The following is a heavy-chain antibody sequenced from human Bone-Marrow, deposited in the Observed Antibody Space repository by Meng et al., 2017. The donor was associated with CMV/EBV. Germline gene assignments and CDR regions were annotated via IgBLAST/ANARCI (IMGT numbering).Heavy chain of an antibody. J-gene: IGHJ5*02. CDR2: IIPILGIA. CDR1: GGTFSSYT. D-gene: IGHD1-26*01. V-gene: IGHV1-69*02. CDR3: ARGGEVGSTEA. Sequence: SVKVSCKASGGTFSSYTISWVRQAPGQGLEWIGRIIPILGIANYAQKFQGRVTITADKSTSTAHMELSSLRSEDTAVYYCARGGEVGSTEAWGQGTLVTVSS.